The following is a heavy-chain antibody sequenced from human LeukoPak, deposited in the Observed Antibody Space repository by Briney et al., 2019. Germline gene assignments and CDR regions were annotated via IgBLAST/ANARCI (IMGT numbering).Heavy chain of an antibody. CDR2: ISSSSSYI. CDR1: GFTFSSYS. Sequence: NPGGSLRLSCAASGFTFSSYSMNSVRQAPGKGLEWVSSISSSSSYIYYADSVKGRFTISRDNAKNSLYLQMNSLRAEDTAVYYCARNYGGTSGSFDYWGQGTLVTVSS. V-gene: IGHV3-21*01. CDR3: ARNYGGTSGSFDY. J-gene: IGHJ4*02. D-gene: IGHD4-23*01.